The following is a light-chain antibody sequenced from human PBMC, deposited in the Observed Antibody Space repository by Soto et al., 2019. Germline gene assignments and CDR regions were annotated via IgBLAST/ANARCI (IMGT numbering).Light chain of an antibody. J-gene: IGLJ2*01. V-gene: IGLV3-21*04. CDR1: NIGSKS. Sequence: SYELTQAPSVSVAPGKTARITCGGNNIGSKSVHWNQQKSGQAPVLVIFYDSDRPSGIPERFSGSNSGNTATLIINRVEAGDEADYYCQVWDSSRNHVIFGGGTKLTVL. CDR2: YDS. CDR3: QVWDSSRNHVI.